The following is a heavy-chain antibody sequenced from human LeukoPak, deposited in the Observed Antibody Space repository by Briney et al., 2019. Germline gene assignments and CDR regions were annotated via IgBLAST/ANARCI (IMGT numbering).Heavy chain of an antibody. V-gene: IGHV3-30*03. CDR2: ISYDGSNK. D-gene: IGHD3-10*01. CDR1: GFTFSSYG. CDR3: ARTMVRGVIILDYFDY. J-gene: IGHJ4*02. Sequence: PGRSLRLSCAASGFTFSSYGMHWVRQAPGKGLEWVAVISYDGSNKYYADSVKGRFTISRDNSKNTLYLQMNSLRAEDTAVYYRARTMVRGVIILDYFDYWGQGTLVTVSS.